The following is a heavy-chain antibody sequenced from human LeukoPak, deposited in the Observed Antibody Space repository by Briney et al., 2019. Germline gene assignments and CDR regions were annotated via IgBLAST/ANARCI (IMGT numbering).Heavy chain of an antibody. CDR3: ARGTYYFDY. J-gene: IGHJ4*02. Sequence: GGSLRLSCAASGFTFSSYSMNWVRQAPGKGLEWVSYISTSSSIIYYADSVKGRFIISRDNAKNSLYLQMNSLRAEDTALYYCARGTYYFDYWGQGTLVTVSS. CDR1: GFTFSSYS. CDR2: ISTSSSII. V-gene: IGHV3-48*01. D-gene: IGHD1/OR15-1a*01.